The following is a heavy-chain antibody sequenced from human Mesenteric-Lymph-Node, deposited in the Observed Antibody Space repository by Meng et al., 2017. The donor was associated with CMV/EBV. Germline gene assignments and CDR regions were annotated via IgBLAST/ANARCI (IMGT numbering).Heavy chain of an antibody. CDR3: ARGVTIFGVVGYYYYGMDV. CDR2: IRFDGNK. V-gene: IGHV3-30*02. Sequence: GGSLRLSCAAPGFGAFGMHWVRQAPGKGLEWVAFIRFDGNKFYLDSVKGRFTISRDSSKNTVYLQMDSLRAEDTAVYYCARGVTIFGVVGYYYYGMDVWGQGTTVTVSS. CDR1: GFGAFG. D-gene: IGHD3-3*01. J-gene: IGHJ6*02.